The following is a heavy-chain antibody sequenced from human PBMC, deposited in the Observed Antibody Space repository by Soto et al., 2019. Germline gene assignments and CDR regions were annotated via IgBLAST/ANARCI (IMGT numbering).Heavy chain of an antibody. D-gene: IGHD3-22*01. CDR1: GYSFAGYW. Sequence: HGESLKISCKGSGYSFAGYWITWVRQKPGKGLEWMGRIDPSDSQTYYSPSFRGHVTISVTKSITTVFLQWSSLRASDTAMYYCARQIYDSDTGPNFQYYFDSWGQGILVTVSS. V-gene: IGHV5-10-1*01. CDR3: ARQIYDSDTGPNFQYYFDS. CDR2: IDPSDSQT. J-gene: IGHJ4*02.